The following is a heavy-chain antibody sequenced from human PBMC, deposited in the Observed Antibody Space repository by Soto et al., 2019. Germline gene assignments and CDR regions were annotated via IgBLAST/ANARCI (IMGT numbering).Heavy chain of an antibody. V-gene: IGHV1-69*10. CDR3: ARDLGFIAAAGTASYY. Sequence: VKVSCKASGGTFSSYTISWLRQAPGQGLEWMGRIIPILGIANYAQKFQGRVTITADKSTSTAYMELSSLRSEDTAVYYCARDLGFIAAAGTASYYWGQENLVTVSS. D-gene: IGHD6-13*01. CDR1: GGTFSSYT. CDR2: IIPILGIA. J-gene: IGHJ4*02.